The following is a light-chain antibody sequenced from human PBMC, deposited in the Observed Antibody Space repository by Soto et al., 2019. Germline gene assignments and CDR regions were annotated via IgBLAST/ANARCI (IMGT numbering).Light chain of an antibody. CDR1: SSDVGGYNY. CDR2: RSN. V-gene: IGLV2-11*01. CDR3: GTWDDSLNGFV. Sequence: QSVLTQPRSVSGSPGQSVTISCTGTSSDVGGYNYVSWYQQLPGTAPKVLIYRSNERPSGVPDRFSGSKSGTSASLAISGLQAEDGADYYCGTWDDSLNGFVFGTGTKVTVL. J-gene: IGLJ1*01.